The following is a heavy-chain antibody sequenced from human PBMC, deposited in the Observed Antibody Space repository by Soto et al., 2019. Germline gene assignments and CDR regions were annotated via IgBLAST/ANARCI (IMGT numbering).Heavy chain of an antibody. CDR3: ARSSSLRLRFDP. CDR2: IYYSGST. D-gene: IGHD4-17*01. V-gene: IGHV4-31*03. J-gene: IGHJ5*02. CDR1: GGSISSGGYY. Sequence: QVQLQESGPGLVKPSQTLSLTCTVSGGSISSGGYYWSWIRQHPGKGLEWIVYIYYSGSTYYNPSLKSRVTISVDTSKNQFSLKLSSVTAADTAVYYCARSSSLRLRFDPWGQGTLVTVSS.